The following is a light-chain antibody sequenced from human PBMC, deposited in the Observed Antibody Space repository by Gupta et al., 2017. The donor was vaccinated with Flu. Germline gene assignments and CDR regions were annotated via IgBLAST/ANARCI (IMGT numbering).Light chain of an antibody. J-gene: IGKJ2*01. CDR3: QQHYEWLRT. V-gene: IGKV3-15*01. Sequence: PATLSVAPVERATLSCRASQNIGNNLAWYQQKPGQAPRLLIYSASARATTTPVRFSGSGSGTEFSLIISSLRSEDFAVYYCQQHYEWLRTFGQGTKLDI. CDR2: SAS. CDR1: QNIGNN.